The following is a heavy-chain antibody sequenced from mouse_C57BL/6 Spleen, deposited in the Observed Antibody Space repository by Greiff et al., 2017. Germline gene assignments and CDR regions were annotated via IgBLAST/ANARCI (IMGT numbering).Heavy chain of an antibody. J-gene: IGHJ2*01. Sequence: EVQLQQSGAELVRPGASVKLSCTASGFNIKDDYMHWVKQRPEQGLEWIGWIDPENGDTEYASKIQGKATITADTSSNTAYLQLSSLTSEDTAVYYRTTGGSSSLWRQGTTLTVSS. V-gene: IGHV14-4*01. CDR3: TTGGSSSL. CDR2: IDPENGDT. CDR1: GFNIKDDY. D-gene: IGHD1-1*01.